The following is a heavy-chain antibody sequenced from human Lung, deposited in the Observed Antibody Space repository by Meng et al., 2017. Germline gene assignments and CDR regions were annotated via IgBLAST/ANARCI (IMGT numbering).Heavy chain of an antibody. V-gene: IGHV4-34*01. D-gene: IGHD4-11*01. Sequence: LQQGGAGLLKPSETLSLTCVVSGGSFSDYDWSWIRQPPGKGLEWIGEINHSGSTNYNPSLESRATISVDTSQNNLSLKLSSVTAADSAVYYCARGPTTMAHDFDYWGQGTLVTVSS. CDR3: ARGPTTMAHDFDY. J-gene: IGHJ4*02. CDR2: INHSGST. CDR1: GGSFSDYD.